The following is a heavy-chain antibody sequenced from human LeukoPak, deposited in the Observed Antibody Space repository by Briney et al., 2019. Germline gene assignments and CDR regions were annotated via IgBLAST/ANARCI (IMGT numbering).Heavy chain of an antibody. V-gene: IGHV3-23*01. CDR3: ARDRARPKAGYCSGGSCYPLDY. Sequence: GGSLRLSCAASGFTFTTNAMSWVRQAPGKGLEWVSAISGSGGRTYYADSVKGRFTISRDNAKNTLYLQMNSLRAEDTAVYYCARDRARPKAGYCSGGSCYPLDYWGQGTLVTVSS. CDR1: GFTFTTNA. J-gene: IGHJ4*02. D-gene: IGHD2-15*01. CDR2: ISGSGGRT.